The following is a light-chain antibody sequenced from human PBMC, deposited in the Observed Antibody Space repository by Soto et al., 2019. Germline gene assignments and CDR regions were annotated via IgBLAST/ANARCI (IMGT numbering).Light chain of an antibody. CDR3: QQYNSYSRT. V-gene: IGKV1-5*01. Sequence: DIQMTQSPSTLSASVGDRVTITCRASQSISSWLAWYQQKPGKAPKLLIYDASSLESGVPSRFSGSGSVTEFTRTISSLQPDDVATYYCQQYNSYSRTFGQGTKVEIK. CDR2: DAS. CDR1: QSISSW. J-gene: IGKJ1*01.